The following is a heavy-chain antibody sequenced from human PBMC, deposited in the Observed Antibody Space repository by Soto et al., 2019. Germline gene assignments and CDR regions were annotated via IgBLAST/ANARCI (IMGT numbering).Heavy chain of an antibody. CDR3: AKDTGLRYYYYYMDV. CDR2: ISGSGGST. D-gene: IGHD3-16*01. Sequence: EVQLLESGGGLVQPGGSLRLSCAASGFTFSSYVMSWVRQAPGKGLEWVSAISGSGGSTYYADSVKGRFTISRDNSKNTLYLQMNSLRAEDTAVYYCAKDTGLRYYYYYMDVWGKGTTVTVSS. CDR1: GFTFSSYV. J-gene: IGHJ6*03. V-gene: IGHV3-23*01.